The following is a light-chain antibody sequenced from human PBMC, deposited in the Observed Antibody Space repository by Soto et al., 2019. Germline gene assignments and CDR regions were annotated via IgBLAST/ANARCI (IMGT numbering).Light chain of an antibody. CDR2: KAS. CDR3: QQYSDSSGA. J-gene: IGKJ1*01. Sequence: DIQMTQSPSTLSASVGDRVTITCRASQSIGDWLAWYQQKPGKAPKFLIYKASSLESGVPSRFSGSGSGTDFALTITSLQAEDFATYYCQQYSDSSGAFGQGTKVDIK. CDR1: QSIGDW. V-gene: IGKV1-5*03.